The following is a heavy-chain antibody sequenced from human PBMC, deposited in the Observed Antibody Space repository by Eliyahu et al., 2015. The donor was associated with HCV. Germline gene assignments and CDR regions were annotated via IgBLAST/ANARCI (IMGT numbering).Heavy chain of an antibody. CDR2: VHSSGGR. V-gene: IGHV4-61*01. D-gene: IGHD2-2*01. J-gene: IGHJ4*02. CDR3: ARACSSVSCQTEY. CDR1: GGSVSSGSYH. Sequence: QVQLQESGPGLVKPSETLSLTCTVSGGSVSSGSYHWTWVRQPPGAGLEWIGFVHSSGGRRHQPSLKGRVTISLDTSKNQFSLNLRSVTAADTALYYCARACSSVSCQTEYWGQGTLVTVSS.